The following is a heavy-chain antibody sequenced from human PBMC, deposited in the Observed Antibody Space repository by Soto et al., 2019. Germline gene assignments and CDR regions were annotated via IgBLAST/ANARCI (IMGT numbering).Heavy chain of an antibody. Sequence: QVQLVESGGGLVKPGGSLRLSCAAFGFTFSDYYMAWIRQAPGKGLEWVSYISSSVITKSSADSLEGRFTISRDNAKESLYLQMNSLRAEDTAVYYCVRLSKYTSGWYVLYYPDAWGQGTLVTVSS. J-gene: IGHJ5*02. D-gene: IGHD6-19*01. V-gene: IGHV3-11*01. CDR3: VRLSKYTSGWYVLYYPDA. CDR1: GFTFSDYY. CDR2: ISSSVITK.